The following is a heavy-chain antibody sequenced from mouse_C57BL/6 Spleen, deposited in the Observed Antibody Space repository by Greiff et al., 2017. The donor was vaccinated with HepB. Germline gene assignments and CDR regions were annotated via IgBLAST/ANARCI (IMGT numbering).Heavy chain of an antibody. CDR1: GYTFTSYW. Sequence: QVQLQQPGAELVKPGASVKLSCKASGYTFTSYWMHWVKQRPGQGLEWIGMIHPNSGSTNYNEKFKSKATLTVDKSSSTAYMQLSSLTSEDSAVYYCARSPSSGYWFAYWGQGTLVTVSA. CDR3: ARSPSSGYWFAY. CDR2: IHPNSGST. J-gene: IGHJ3*01. V-gene: IGHV1-64*01. D-gene: IGHD3-2*02.